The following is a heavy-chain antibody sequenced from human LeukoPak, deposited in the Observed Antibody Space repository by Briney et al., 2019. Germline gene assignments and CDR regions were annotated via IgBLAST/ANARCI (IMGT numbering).Heavy chain of an antibody. CDR3: ARGLFLEWLFDY. V-gene: IGHV4-30-4*08. Sequence: SETLSLTCTVSGGSISSGDYYWSWIRQPPGKGLEWIGYIYYSGSTYYNPSLKSRVTISVDTSKNQFSLKLSSVTTADTAVYYCARGLFLEWLFDYWGQGTLVTVSS. D-gene: IGHD3-3*01. CDR1: GGSISSGDYY. CDR2: IYYSGST. J-gene: IGHJ4*02.